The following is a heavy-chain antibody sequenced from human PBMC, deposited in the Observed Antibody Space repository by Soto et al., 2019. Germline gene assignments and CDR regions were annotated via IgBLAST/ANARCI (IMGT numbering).Heavy chain of an antibody. CDR2: INPSGGSI. V-gene: IGHV1-46*03. J-gene: IGHJ4*02. CDR1: GYTFTSYY. CDR3: ARGGDYIWGSYRYTGGY. D-gene: IGHD3-16*02. Sequence: QVQLVQSGAEVKKPGASVKVSCKASGYTFTSYYMHWVRQAPGQGLEWMGIINPSGGSISYAQKFQGRVTMTRDTSTSTVYMELSSLRSEDTAVYYCARGGDYIWGSYRYTGGYWGQGTLVTVSS.